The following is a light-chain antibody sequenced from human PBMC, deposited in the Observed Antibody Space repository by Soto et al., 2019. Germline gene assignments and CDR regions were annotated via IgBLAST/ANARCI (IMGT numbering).Light chain of an antibody. Sequence: QYVLTQPPSASGTPGQRVTISCSGSSSNIGSKTVNWYQQLPGTAPKLLIYSNYQRPSGVPDRFSGSKSGTSASLAISGLQSEDEADYYCSAWDASLNGYVFGTGTRSPS. V-gene: IGLV1-44*01. J-gene: IGLJ1*01. CDR3: SAWDASLNGYV. CDR2: SNY. CDR1: SSNIGSKT.